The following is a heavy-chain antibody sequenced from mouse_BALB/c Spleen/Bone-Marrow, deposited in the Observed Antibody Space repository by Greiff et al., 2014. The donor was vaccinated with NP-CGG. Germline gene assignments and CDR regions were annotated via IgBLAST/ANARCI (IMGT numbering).Heavy chain of an antibody. V-gene: IGHV1S81*02. D-gene: IGHD2-12*01. J-gene: IGHJ4*01. CDR2: INPSNGGT. CDR1: GYTFTSYY. CDR3: TRSRRAMDY. Sequence: QVQLQQSGAELVKPGASVKLSCKASGYTFTSYYMYWVKQRPGQGLEWIGEINPSNGGTNFNEKFKSKATLTVDISSSTAYMQLSSLTSEDSAVYYCTRSRRAMDYWRQGTSVTVSS.